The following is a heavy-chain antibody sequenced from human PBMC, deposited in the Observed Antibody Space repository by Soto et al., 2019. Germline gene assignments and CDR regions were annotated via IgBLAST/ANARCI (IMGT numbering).Heavy chain of an antibody. J-gene: IGHJ4*02. CDR2: IYYSGST. Sequence: PSETLSLTCTVSGGSISSYYWSWIRQPPGKGLEWLGYIYYSGSTNYNPSLKSRVTISVDTSKSQFSLKLSSVTAADTAVYYCARATLITMIRPLYYFDNWGQGTLVTVSS. CDR3: ARATLITMIRPLYYFDN. CDR1: GGSISSYY. V-gene: IGHV4-59*01. D-gene: IGHD3-22*01.